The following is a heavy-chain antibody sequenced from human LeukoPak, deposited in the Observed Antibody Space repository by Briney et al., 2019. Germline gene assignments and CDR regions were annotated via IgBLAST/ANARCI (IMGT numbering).Heavy chain of an antibody. V-gene: IGHV4-61*02. CDR2: VYSTGST. Sequence: SETLSLPCTVSGGSISSGGYYWSWIRQPAGKGLEWIGRVYSTGSTNYNPSLKSRVTMSVDTSKNQFSLRLRSVTAADTAVYYCARQIASAGTAGFDFWGQGALVTVSS. CDR1: GGSISSGGYY. J-gene: IGHJ4*02. D-gene: IGHD6-13*01. CDR3: ARQIASAGTAGFDF.